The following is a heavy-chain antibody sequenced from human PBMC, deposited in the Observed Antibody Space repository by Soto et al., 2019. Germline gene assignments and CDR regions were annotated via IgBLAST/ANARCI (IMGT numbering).Heavy chain of an antibody. Sequence: QVQLVKSGGGVVQPGRSLRLSCAASGFTFSSYGMHWVRQAPGKGLEWVAVISYDGSNKYYADSVKGRFTISRDNSKNTLYLQMNSLRAEDTAVYYCAKDLAAAGSIDYWGQGTLVTVSS. CDR3: AKDLAAAGSIDY. D-gene: IGHD6-13*01. J-gene: IGHJ4*02. V-gene: IGHV3-30*18. CDR1: GFTFSSYG. CDR2: ISYDGSNK.